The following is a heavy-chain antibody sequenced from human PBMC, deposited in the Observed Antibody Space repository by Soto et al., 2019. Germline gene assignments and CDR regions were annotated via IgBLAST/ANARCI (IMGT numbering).Heavy chain of an antibody. V-gene: IGHV4-31*03. CDR1: GGSISSGGYY. J-gene: IGHJ3*02. CDR2: IYYSGST. D-gene: IGHD5-12*01. Sequence: QVQLQESGPGLVKPSQTLSLTCTVSGGSISSGGYYWSWIRQHPGKGLEWIGYIYYSGSTYYNPSLKSRVTISVDTSKNQFSLKLSSGTAADTAVYYCARLGRGYSGYDSAFDIWGQGTMVTVSS. CDR3: ARLGRGYSGYDSAFDI.